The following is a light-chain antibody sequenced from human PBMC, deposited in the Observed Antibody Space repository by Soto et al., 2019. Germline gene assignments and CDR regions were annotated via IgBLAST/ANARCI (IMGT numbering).Light chain of an antibody. CDR3: SSYPSSNTLRV. J-gene: IGLJ1*01. CDR1: SSDVGGYNY. CDR2: EVS. V-gene: IGLV2-14*01. Sequence: QSVLTQPASVSGSPGQPITIFCTGTSSDVGGYNYVSWYQHHPGKAPKLMIYEVSNRPSGVSNRFSGSKSGNTASLTIPGLQAEDEADYYCSSYPSSNTLRVFGTGTKVTV.